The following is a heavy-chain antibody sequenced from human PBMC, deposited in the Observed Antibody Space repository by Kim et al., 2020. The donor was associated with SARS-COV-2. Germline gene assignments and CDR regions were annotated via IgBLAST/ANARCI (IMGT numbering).Heavy chain of an antibody. CDR2: LCSYNGNT. CDR1: GYTFTSYG. J-gene: IGHJ4*01. Sequence: ASVKVSCKASGYTFTSYGISWVRQAPGLCLLWMRCLCSYNGNTYYAQKLQCRVTITTASSTCTSYIELRSLRSDATALYYFSIDLCVPIFFVVIYYFFY. CDR3: SIDLCVPIFFVVIYYFFY. V-gene: IGHV1-18*01. D-gene: IGHD3-3*01.